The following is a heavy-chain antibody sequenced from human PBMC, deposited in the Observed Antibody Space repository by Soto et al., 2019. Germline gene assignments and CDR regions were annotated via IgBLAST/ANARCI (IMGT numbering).Heavy chain of an antibody. CDR1: GFTFSGYW. CDR3: ARDPRNLGLDP. V-gene: IGHV3-74*01. Sequence: GGSLRLSCAASGFTFSGYWMYWVRQSPGKGLVWVSRIDGDGTSTGYADSVKGRFTISRDNTKNTLYLQMNSLRAEDTAVYYCARDPRNLGLDPWGLGTLVTVSS. D-gene: IGHD4-4*01. J-gene: IGHJ5*02. CDR2: IDGDGTST.